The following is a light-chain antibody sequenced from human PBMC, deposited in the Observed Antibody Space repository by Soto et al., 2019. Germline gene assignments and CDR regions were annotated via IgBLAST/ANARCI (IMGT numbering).Light chain of an antibody. V-gene: IGKV3-15*01. CDR3: QQYNNWPLT. CDR2: GAS. Sequence: EIVMTQSPATLSVSPGERATLSCRASQSVSSNLAWYQQKLGQAPRLLIYGASTRATGIPARFSGSGSGTEFTLTISSLQSEDFAVYYCQQYNNWPLTFGGRTKVEIK. J-gene: IGKJ4*01. CDR1: QSVSSN.